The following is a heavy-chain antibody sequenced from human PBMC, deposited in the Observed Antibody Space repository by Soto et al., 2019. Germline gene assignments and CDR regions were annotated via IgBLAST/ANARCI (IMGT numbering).Heavy chain of an antibody. J-gene: IGHJ4*02. D-gene: IGHD7-27*01. CDR3: ARDLGLGIVGGDY. CDR1: GGTFSSYT. V-gene: IGHV1-69*08. Sequence: QVQLVQSGAEVKKPGSSVKVSCKASGGTFSSYTISWERQAPGQGLEWMGRIIPILGIANYAQKFQGRVTITADKSTSTAYMELSSLRSEDTAGYYWARDLGLGIVGGDYWGQGTLVTVSS. CDR2: IIPILGIA.